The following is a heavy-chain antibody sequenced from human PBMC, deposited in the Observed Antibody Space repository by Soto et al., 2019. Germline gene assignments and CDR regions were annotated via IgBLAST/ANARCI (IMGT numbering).Heavy chain of an antibody. CDR2: INHSGST. J-gene: IGHJ4*02. Sequence: QVQLQQWGAGLLKPSETLSLTCAVYGGSFSGYYWSWIRQPPGKGLEWIGEINHSGSTNYNPSPKSRVTISVDTSKNQFSLKLSSVTAADTAVYYCARGAVLRYFDWLSRAHDYWGQGTLVTVSS. D-gene: IGHD3-9*01. V-gene: IGHV4-34*01. CDR1: GGSFSGYY. CDR3: ARGAVLRYFDWLSRAHDY.